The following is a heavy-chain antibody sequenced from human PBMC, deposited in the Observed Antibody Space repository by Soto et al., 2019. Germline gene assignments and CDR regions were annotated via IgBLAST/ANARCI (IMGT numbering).Heavy chain of an antibody. D-gene: IGHD6-13*01. V-gene: IGHV4-34*01. Sequence: SETLSLTCAVYGGSFSGYYWSWIRQPPGKGLEWIGEINHSGSTNYNPSLKSRVTISVDTSKNQFSLKLSSVTAADTAVYYCARGVRAAAGSKMYFFDYWGQGTLVTVSS. CDR3: ARGVRAAAGSKMYFFDY. J-gene: IGHJ4*02. CDR1: GGSFSGYY. CDR2: INHSGST.